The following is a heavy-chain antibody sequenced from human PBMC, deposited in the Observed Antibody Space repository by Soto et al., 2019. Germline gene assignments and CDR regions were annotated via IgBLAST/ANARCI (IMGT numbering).Heavy chain of an antibody. D-gene: IGHD2-2*01. Sequence: QVQLVQSGAEVKKPGSSVKVSCKASGGTFSSYAISWVRQAPGQGLEWMGGIIPIFGTANYAQKFQGRVTITADESTSTAYMELSSLRSEDTDVYYCAIHCSSTSCYSWWWFDPWGQGTLVTVSS. CDR3: AIHCSSTSCYSWWWFDP. CDR1: GGTFSSYA. J-gene: IGHJ5*02. CDR2: IIPIFGTA. V-gene: IGHV1-69*01.